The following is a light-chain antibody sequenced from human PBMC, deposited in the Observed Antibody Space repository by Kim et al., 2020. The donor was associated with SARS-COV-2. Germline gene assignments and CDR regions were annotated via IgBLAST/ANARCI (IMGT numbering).Light chain of an antibody. CDR1: QDINMF. J-gene: IGKJ2*03. V-gene: IGKV1-17*03. CDR3: LQHKSYPYS. Sequence: SASVGDRVTITCRASQDINMFLAWFQQKPGKVPKRLIYHASTLQSGVPSRFSGSGSGTEFSLTISSLQPEDFATYYCLQHKSYPYSFGQGTQLEI. CDR2: HAS.